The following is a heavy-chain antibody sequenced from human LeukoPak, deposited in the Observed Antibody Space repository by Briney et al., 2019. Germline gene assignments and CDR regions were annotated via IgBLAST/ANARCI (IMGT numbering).Heavy chain of an antibody. CDR3: ARARRDGYPTQNPFDY. V-gene: IGHV1-69*02. J-gene: IGHJ4*02. CDR2: IIPILGIA. CDR1: GYTFTGYY. D-gene: IGHD5-24*01. Sequence: SVKVSCKASGYTFTGYYIHWVRQAPGQGLEWMGRIIPILGIANYAQKFQGRVTITADKSTSTAYMELSSLRSEDTAVYYCARARRDGYPTQNPFDYWGQGTLVTVSS.